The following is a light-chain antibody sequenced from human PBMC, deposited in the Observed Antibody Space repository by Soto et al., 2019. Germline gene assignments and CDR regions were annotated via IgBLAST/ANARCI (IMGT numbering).Light chain of an antibody. J-gene: IGKJ5*01. CDR3: QQRSSWPTIT. V-gene: IGKV3-11*01. Sequence: ENVWTQSPGTLSLSPGERATLSCRSSQSVSINLAWYQQKPGQAPRLLIYDASNRPTGIPDRFTGSGSGTDFNLTISRLEPEDFAVYYCQQRSSWPTITFGQGTRLDIK. CDR1: QSVSIN. CDR2: DAS.